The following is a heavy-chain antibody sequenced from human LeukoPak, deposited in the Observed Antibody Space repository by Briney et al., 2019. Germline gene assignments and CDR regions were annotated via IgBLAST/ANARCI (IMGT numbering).Heavy chain of an antibody. CDR2: IYTSGST. D-gene: IGHD4-17*01. J-gene: IGHJ4*02. CDR3: AGGGDYVDT. CDR1: GGSISSGSYY. Sequence: PSDTLFLTCTVSGGSISSGSYYWSWIRQPAGKGLEWIGRIYTSGSTNYNPSLKSRVTISVDTSKNQFSLKLSSVTAADTAVYYCAGGGDYVDTWGQGTLVTVSS. V-gene: IGHV4-61*02.